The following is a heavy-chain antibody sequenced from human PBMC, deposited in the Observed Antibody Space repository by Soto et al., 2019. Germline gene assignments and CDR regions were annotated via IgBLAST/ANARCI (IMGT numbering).Heavy chain of an antibody. D-gene: IGHD4-17*01. V-gene: IGHV3-48*02. Sequence: EVQLVEYGGGLIQPGGSLRLSCAASGFAFSTSSMNWVRQAPGKGLEWVSYMRPNSDPIYYAGSVQGRFTISRDNARNLLYLQMNNLRDEDTAVYYCETDRDYALNNWGQGVLVTVSS. CDR3: ETDRDYALNN. CDR2: MRPNSDPI. CDR1: GFAFSTSS. J-gene: IGHJ4*02.